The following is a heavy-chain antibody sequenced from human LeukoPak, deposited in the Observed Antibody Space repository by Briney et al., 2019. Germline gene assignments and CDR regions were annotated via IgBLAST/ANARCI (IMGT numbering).Heavy chain of an antibody. CDR3: SRGYYYGSGTPVWFDP. D-gene: IGHD3-10*01. Sequence: GGSLRLSCRASGFTFGDYVMSWVRQAPGKGLEWVGFIRSKAYGGTTEYAASVKGRFTISRDDSKSIAYLQMNILKTEDTAVYYCSRGYYYGSGTPVWFDPWGQGTLVTVSS. CDR2: IRSKAYGGTT. V-gene: IGHV3-49*04. J-gene: IGHJ5*02. CDR1: GFTFGDYV.